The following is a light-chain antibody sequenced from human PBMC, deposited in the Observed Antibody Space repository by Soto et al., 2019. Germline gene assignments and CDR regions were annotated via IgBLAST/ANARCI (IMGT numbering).Light chain of an antibody. J-gene: IGKJ4*01. CDR1: QGIASS. V-gene: IGKV1-9*01. CDR3: QQFNSYPLT. CDR2: AAS. Sequence: DIPLTQSPSFLSASVGDRVTITCRASQGIASSLAWYQKKAGKAPKLLIYAASTLESGVPSRFSGSGSGTEFTLTISSLQPEDFASYYCQQFNSYPLTFGGGTKVEIK.